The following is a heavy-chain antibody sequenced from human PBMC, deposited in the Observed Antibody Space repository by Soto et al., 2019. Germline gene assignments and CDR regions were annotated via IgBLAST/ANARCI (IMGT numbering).Heavy chain of an antibody. V-gene: IGHV1-18*01. CDR2: IRAYNGNT. J-gene: IGHJ4*02. Sequence: QVQLVQSGAEVKKPGASVKVSCKASGYTFTSYGISWVRQAPGQGLEWMGWIRAYNGNTNYAQKLQGRVTMTTDTSTSTDYMELRSLRSDDTAVYYCASGRGYSSSSGLLDYWGQGTLVTVSS. D-gene: IGHD6-6*01. CDR3: ASGRGYSSSSGLLDY. CDR1: GYTFTSYG.